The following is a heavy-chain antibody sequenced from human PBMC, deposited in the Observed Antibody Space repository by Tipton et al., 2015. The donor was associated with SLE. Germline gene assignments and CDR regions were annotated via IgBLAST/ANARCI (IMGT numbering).Heavy chain of an antibody. CDR2: IHYRGGT. CDR3: ARVLLGGFYYGMDV. V-gene: IGHV4-59*01. J-gene: IGHJ6*02. CDR1: GASTGSSY. Sequence: TLSLTCTVSGASTGSSYWTWLRQPPGKGLEWIGYIHYRGGTNYNPSFKSRVTLSVDTSMNQFSLKLRSVTAADTAVYYCARVLLGGFYYGMDVWGQGTTVTVSS. D-gene: IGHD2-15*01.